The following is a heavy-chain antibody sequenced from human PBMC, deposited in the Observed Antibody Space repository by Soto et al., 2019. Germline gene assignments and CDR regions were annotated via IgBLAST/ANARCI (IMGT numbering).Heavy chain of an antibody. D-gene: IGHD3-3*01. Sequence: ASVKVSCKASGYTFTSYGISWVRQAPGQGLEWMGWISAYNGNTNYAQKLQGRVTMTTDTSTSTAYMELRSLRSDDTAVYYCARSSLPHYDFWRVYYYYGMDVWGQGTTVTVSS. J-gene: IGHJ6*02. CDR2: ISAYNGNT. CDR1: GYTFTSYG. V-gene: IGHV1-18*01. CDR3: ARSSLPHYDFWRVYYYYGMDV.